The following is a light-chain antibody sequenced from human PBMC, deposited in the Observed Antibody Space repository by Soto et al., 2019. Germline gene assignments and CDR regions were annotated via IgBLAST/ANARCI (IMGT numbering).Light chain of an antibody. CDR2: AAS. J-gene: IGKJ2*03. Sequence: DIQMTQSPSSLSASVGDRVTITCRASQNLDNYLNWYQQKPGKAPNLLIYAASRLQSGVPSRFAGSGSGTHFTLTITSLQPEDVGTYYCHQSVSTPIYSFGQGTKVEMK. CDR3: HQSVSTPIYS. CDR1: QNLDNY. V-gene: IGKV1-39*01.